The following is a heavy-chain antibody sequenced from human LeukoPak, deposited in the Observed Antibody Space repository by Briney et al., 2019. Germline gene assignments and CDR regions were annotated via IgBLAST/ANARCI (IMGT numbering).Heavy chain of an antibody. J-gene: IGHJ4*02. CDR2: TWYDGSNK. V-gene: IGHV3-33*01. CDR3: ARSPGVRLSRKYYFDY. CDR1: GFRFNNYG. D-gene: IGHD3-16*02. Sequence: GGSLRLSCAASGFRFNNYGIHWVRQAPGKGLEWVAVTWYDGSNKYYADSVKGRFTISRDNSKNTLYLQMNSLRAEDTAVYYCARSPGVRLSRKYYFDYWGQGTLVTVSS.